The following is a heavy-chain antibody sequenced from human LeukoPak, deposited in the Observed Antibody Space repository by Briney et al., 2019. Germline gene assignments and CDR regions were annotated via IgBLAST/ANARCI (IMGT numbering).Heavy chain of an antibody. J-gene: IGHJ4*02. V-gene: IGHV3-21*01. Sequence: PGGSLRLSCAASGVTFSSYSMNWVRQAPGKGLEWVSSISSSSSYIYYADSVKGRFTISRDNAKNSLYLQMNSLRAEDTAVYYCARDRGWLQNRKDGDDYWGQGTLVTVSS. D-gene: IGHD5-24*01. CDR3: ARDRGWLQNRKDGDDY. CDR1: GVTFSSYS. CDR2: ISSSSSYI.